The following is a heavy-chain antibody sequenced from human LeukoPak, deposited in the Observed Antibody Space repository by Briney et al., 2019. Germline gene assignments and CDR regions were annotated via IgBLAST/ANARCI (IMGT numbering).Heavy chain of an antibody. D-gene: IGHD5-24*01. CDR1: GGSFSGYY. CDR3: GSGEMATTKIDY. V-gene: IGHV4-34*01. J-gene: IGHJ4*02. CDR2: INHSGGT. Sequence: SETLSLTCAVYGGSFSGYYWSWIRQPPGKGLEWIGEINHSGGTNYNPSLKSRVTISVDTSKNQFSLKLSSVTAADTAVYYCGSGEMATTKIDYWGQGTLVTVSS.